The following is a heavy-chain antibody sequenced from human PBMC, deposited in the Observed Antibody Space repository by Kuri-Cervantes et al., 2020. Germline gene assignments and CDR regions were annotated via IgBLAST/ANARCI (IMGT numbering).Heavy chain of an antibody. J-gene: IGHJ6*02. Sequence: GESLKISCAASGFTFSNYGMHWVRQAPGKGLEWVAVISYDGSNKYYADSVKGRFTISRDNSKNTLYLQMNSLRAEDTAVYYCARDRVVPAFESLMDWDQYYYYGMDVWGQGTTVTVSS. CDR2: ISYDGSNK. CDR3: ARDRVVPAFESLMDWDQYYYYGMDV. D-gene: IGHD2-2*01. CDR1: GFTFSNYG. V-gene: IGHV3-30*03.